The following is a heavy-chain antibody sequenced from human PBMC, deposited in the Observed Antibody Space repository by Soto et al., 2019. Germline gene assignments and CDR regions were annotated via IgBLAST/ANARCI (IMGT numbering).Heavy chain of an antibody. Sequence: SETLSLTCAVSGGSISSSNWWSWVRQPPGKGLEWIGEIYHSGSTNYNPSLKSRVTISVDKSKNQFSLKLSSVTAADTAVYYCARAAYSNPYYFDYWGQGTLVTVSS. CDR1: GGSISSSNW. D-gene: IGHD6-13*01. J-gene: IGHJ4*02. CDR2: IYHSGST. V-gene: IGHV4-4*02. CDR3: ARAAYSNPYYFDY.